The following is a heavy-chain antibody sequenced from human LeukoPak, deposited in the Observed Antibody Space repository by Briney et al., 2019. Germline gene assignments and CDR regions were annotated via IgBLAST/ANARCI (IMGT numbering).Heavy chain of an antibody. V-gene: IGHV4-4*07. CDR2: IYTSGST. D-gene: IGHD3-22*01. Sequence: SETLSLTCTVSGGSISSHYWSWIRQPAGKGLEWIGRIYTSGSTNYNPSLKSRVTMSVDTSRNQFSLKLSSVTAADTAVYYCARDVGYYDSSTYAEYFQHWGQGTLVTVSS. CDR1: GGSISSHY. J-gene: IGHJ1*01. CDR3: ARDVGYYDSSTYAEYFQH.